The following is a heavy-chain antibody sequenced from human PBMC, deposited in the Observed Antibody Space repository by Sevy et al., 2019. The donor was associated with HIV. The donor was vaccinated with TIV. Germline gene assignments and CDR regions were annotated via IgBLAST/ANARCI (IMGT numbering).Heavy chain of an antibody. CDR1: GFTFSSYA. D-gene: IGHD3-22*01. J-gene: IGHJ5*02. V-gene: IGHV3-30-3*01. CDR3: ARGAPMIVVVIENWFDP. Sequence: GGSLRLSCAASGFTFSSYAMHWVRQAPGKGLEWVAVISYDGSNKYYAASVKGRFTISRDNSKNTLYLQMNSLRAEDTAVYYCARGAPMIVVVIENWFDPWGQGTLVTVSS. CDR2: ISYDGSNK.